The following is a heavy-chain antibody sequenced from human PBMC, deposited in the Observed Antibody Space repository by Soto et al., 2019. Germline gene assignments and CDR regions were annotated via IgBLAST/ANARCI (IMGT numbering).Heavy chain of an antibody. CDR2: IYWNDDK. CDR1: GFSLSTSGVG. D-gene: IGHD4-17*01. V-gene: IGHV2-5*01. J-gene: IGHJ4*02. Sequence: QITLKESGPPLVKPTQTLTLTCTFSGFSLSTSGVGVGWIRQPPGKALEWLALIYWNDDKRYSPSLKSRLTITNDTSKNQVVLTMTNMDPVDTATYYCAPRTYSDYAGEFDYWGQGTLVTVSS. CDR3: APRTYSDYAGEFDY.